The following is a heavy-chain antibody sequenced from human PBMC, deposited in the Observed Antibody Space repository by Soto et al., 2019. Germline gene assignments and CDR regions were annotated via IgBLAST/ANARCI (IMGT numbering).Heavy chain of an antibody. CDR3: ARHASRGVVFITGFDH. Sequence: GESLKISGKGSGYSFTSYWISWVRQMPGKGLEWMGMIDPSDSYTNYSPSFQGHVTISADKSISTAYLQWSSLKASDTAMYYCARHASRGVVFITGFDHWGQGTLVTVSS. V-gene: IGHV5-10-1*01. J-gene: IGHJ4*02. D-gene: IGHD3-22*01. CDR2: IDPSDSYT. CDR1: GYSFTSYW.